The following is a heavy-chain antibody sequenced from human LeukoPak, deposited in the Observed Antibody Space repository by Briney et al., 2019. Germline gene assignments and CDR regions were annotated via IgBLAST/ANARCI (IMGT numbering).Heavy chain of an antibody. J-gene: IGHJ5*02. D-gene: IGHD3-10*01. Sequence: PSQTLSLTCTVSGGSISSGGYYWSWIRQPPGKGLEWIGEINHSGSTNYNPSLKSRVTISVDTSKNQFSLKLSSVTAADTAVYYCARALPQELLWFGDPRQKYNWFDPWGQGTLVTVSS. CDR3: ARALPQELLWFGDPRQKYNWFDP. V-gene: IGHV4-30-2*01. CDR2: INHSGST. CDR1: GGSISSGGYY.